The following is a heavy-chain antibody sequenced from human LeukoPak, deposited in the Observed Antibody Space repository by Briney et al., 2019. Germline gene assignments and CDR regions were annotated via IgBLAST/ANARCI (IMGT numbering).Heavy chain of an antibody. V-gene: IGHV3-21*01. D-gene: IGHD5-24*01. Sequence: GGSLRLSCAASGFTLSSYSMNWVRQAPGKGLEWVSSITSSSSYIYYADSVKGRFTISRDNARNSVYLQMSSLRAEDTAVYYCAREGDGYNSPIDYWGQGTPVTVSS. CDR1: GFTLSSYS. J-gene: IGHJ4*02. CDR2: ITSSSSYI. CDR3: AREGDGYNSPIDY.